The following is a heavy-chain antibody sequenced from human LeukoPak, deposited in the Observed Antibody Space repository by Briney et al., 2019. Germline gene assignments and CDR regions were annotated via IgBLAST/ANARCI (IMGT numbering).Heavy chain of an antibody. J-gene: IGHJ4*02. Sequence: GGSLRLSCAASGVTLRNYAMTWIRQAPGKGLQWVSAISGYGESTYYADSVRGRFTISRDNSKNTMYLQMNNLRAEDTAIYYCAKDRDCSSTGCYVFANWGQGTLVTVSS. CDR1: GVTLRNYA. CDR3: AKDRDCSSTGCYVFAN. V-gene: IGHV3-23*01. D-gene: IGHD2-2*01. CDR2: ISGYGEST.